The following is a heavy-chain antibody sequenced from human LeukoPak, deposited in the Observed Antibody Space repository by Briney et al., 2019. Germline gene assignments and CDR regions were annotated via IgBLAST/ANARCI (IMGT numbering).Heavy chain of an antibody. D-gene: IGHD3-3*01. CDR2: ISYDGNNK. J-gene: IGHJ4*02. V-gene: IGHV3-30*01. Sequence: PGGSLRLSCAASGFTFSSYAMHWVRQAPGKGLEWVAVISYDGNNKYYADSVKGRFTISRDNSKNTLYLQMNSLRAEDTAVYYCARDPHEYYDFWALDYWGQGTLVTVSS. CDR1: GFTFSSYA. CDR3: ARDPHEYYDFWALDY.